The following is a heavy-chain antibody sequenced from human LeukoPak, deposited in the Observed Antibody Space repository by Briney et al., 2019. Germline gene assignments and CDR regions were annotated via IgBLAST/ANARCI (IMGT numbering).Heavy chain of an antibody. CDR1: GFTLSNYW. CDR2: INQDGSEK. J-gene: IGHJ3*02. D-gene: IGHD6-19*01. Sequence: GGSLRLSCAASGFTLSNYWMSWVRQAPGKGREWVANINQDGSEKYYVDSVKGRFSISRDNAKNSLYLQMNSLRAEDTAVYYCARYGNGAWLAHYSFDIWGQGTMVTVSS. V-gene: IGHV3-7*01. CDR3: ARYGNGAWLAHYSFDI.